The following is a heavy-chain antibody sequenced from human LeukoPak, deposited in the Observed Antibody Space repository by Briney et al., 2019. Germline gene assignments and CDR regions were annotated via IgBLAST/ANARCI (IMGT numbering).Heavy chain of an antibody. CDR2: IKQDGSEK. CDR1: GFTFSNYW. V-gene: IGHV3-7*01. J-gene: IGHJ4*02. D-gene: IGHD3-3*01. Sequence: GGSLRLSCAASGFTFSNYWMSWVRQSPGKGLEWVANIKQDGSEKHYVDSVKGRFTISRDNAKNSLFLQMNSLRAEDTAVYYCAKYYDFWSGQRYYFHYWGQGTLVTVSS. CDR3: AKYYDFWSGQRYYFHY.